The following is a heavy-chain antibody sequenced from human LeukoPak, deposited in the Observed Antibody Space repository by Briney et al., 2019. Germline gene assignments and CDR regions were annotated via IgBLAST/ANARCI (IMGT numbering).Heavy chain of an antibody. CDR2: ISGSGGST. CDR1: GFTFSSYA. D-gene: IGHD3-22*01. Sequence: GGSLRLSCAASGFTFSSYAMSWVRQAPGKGLEWVSAISGSGGSTYYADSVKGRFTISRDNSKNTLYLQMNSLRAEDTAVYYCAKGYYDSSSYFYYYYGMDVWGQGTTVTVSS. V-gene: IGHV3-23*01. CDR3: AKGYYDSSSYFYYYYGMDV. J-gene: IGHJ6*02.